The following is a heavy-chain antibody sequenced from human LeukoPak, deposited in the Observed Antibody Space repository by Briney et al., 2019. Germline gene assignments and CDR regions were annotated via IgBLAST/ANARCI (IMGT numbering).Heavy chain of an antibody. Sequence: GASVKVSCKASGYTFTGYYMHWVRQAPGQELEWMGWINPNSGGTNYAQKFQGRVTMTRDTSISTAYMELSRLRSDDTAVYYCARGYNWNVLSWFDPWGQGTLVTVSS. V-gene: IGHV1-2*02. J-gene: IGHJ5*02. D-gene: IGHD1-20*01. CDR1: GYTFTGYY. CDR3: ARGYNWNVLSWFDP. CDR2: INPNSGGT.